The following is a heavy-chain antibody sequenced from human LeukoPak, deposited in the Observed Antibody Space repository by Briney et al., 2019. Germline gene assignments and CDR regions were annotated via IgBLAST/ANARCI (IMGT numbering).Heavy chain of an antibody. J-gene: IGHJ6*03. Sequence: PGGSLRLSCAASGFTFSSYAMSWVRQAPGKGLEWVSAISGSGGSTYYADSVKGRFTISRDNSKNTLYLQMNSLRAEDTAVYYCAKSPEPTVGATLSYYMDVWGKGTTVTVSS. D-gene: IGHD1-26*01. CDR1: GFTFSSYA. CDR2: ISGSGGST. V-gene: IGHV3-23*01. CDR3: AKSPEPTVGATLSYYMDV.